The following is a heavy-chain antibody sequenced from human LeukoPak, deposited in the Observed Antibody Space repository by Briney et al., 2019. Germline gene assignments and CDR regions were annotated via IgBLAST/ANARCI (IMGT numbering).Heavy chain of an antibody. CDR2: IVVGSGNT. CDR3: ARAVVGGSSWYSASSDY. Sequence: GTSVKVSCKASGFTFTSSAMQWVRQARGQRLEWIGWIVVGSGNTNYAQKFQERVTITRDMSTSTAYMELSSLRSEDTAVYYCARAVVGGSSWYSASSDYWGQGTLVTVSS. D-gene: IGHD6-13*01. CDR1: GFTFTSSA. J-gene: IGHJ4*02. V-gene: IGHV1-58*02.